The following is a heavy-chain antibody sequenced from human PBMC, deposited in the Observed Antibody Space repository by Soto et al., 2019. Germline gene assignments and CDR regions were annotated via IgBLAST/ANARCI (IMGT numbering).Heavy chain of an antibody. D-gene: IGHD3-3*01. CDR3: ARVRDWFDP. J-gene: IGHJ5*02. CDR2: IDHSGYT. V-gene: IGHV4-34*01. CDR1: GGSFSGYY. Sequence: QVQLQQWGAGLLKPSETLSLTCAVYGGSFSGYYWNWIRQPPGKGLAWIGEIDHSGYTNYNPSRNSLVTISVDTSKNQFSLRLTSVTAADTAVYFFARVRDWFDPWGQGTLVTVSS.